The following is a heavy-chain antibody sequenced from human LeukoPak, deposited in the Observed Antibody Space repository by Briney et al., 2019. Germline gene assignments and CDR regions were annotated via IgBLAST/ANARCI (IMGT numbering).Heavy chain of an antibody. CDR2: IWYDGSNK. J-gene: IGHJ4*02. V-gene: IGHV3-33*06. Sequence: GGSLRLSCAASGFTFSSYGMHWVRQAPGKGPEWVAVIWYDGSNKYYADSVKGRFTISRDNSKNTLYLQMNSLRDEDTAVYYCANLGEFNNFWGQGTLVTVSS. CDR3: ANLGEFNNF. CDR1: GFTFSSYG. D-gene: IGHD3-16*01.